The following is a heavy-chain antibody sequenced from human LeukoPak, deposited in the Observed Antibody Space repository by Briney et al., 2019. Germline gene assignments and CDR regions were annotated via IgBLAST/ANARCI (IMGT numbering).Heavy chain of an antibody. J-gene: IGHJ4*02. CDR1: GGTFSSYA. Sequence: GASVKVSCKASGGTFSSYAISWVRQAPGQGLEWMGGIIPIFGTANYAQKFQGRVTITADESTSTAYMELSSLRSEDTAVYYCARGKRYYDSSGYFWYFDYWGQGTLVIVSS. CDR2: IIPIFGTA. CDR3: ARGKRYYDSSGYFWYFDY. D-gene: IGHD3-22*01. V-gene: IGHV1-69*13.